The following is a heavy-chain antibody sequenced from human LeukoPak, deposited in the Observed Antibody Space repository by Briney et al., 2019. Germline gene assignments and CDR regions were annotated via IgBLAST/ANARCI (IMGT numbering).Heavy chain of an antibody. Sequence: ASVKVSCKAPGYTLTSYGITWVRQAPGQGLEWMGWISAYSGKTNYAQKLQGRVTMTTDTSTSTAYMELRSLRSDDTAVYYCARRLDYYDISGYHTLDYWGQGTLVTVSS. J-gene: IGHJ4*02. CDR2: ISAYSGKT. V-gene: IGHV1-18*01. CDR3: ARRLDYYDISGYHTLDY. D-gene: IGHD3-22*01. CDR1: GYTLTSYG.